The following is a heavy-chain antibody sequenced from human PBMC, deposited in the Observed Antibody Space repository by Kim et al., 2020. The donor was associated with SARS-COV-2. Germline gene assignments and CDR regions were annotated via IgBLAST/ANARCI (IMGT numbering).Heavy chain of an antibody. D-gene: IGHD3-10*01. CDR3: ARDWLTMVRGVQYNWFDP. J-gene: IGHJ5*02. Sequence: SETLSLTCTVSGGSISSGGYYWSWIRQHPGKGLEWIGYIYYSGSTYYNPSLKSRVTISVDTSKNQFSLKLSSVTAADTAVYYCARDWLTMVRGVQYNWFDPWGQGTLVTVSS. CDR2: IYYSGST. V-gene: IGHV4-31*03. CDR1: GGSISSGGYY.